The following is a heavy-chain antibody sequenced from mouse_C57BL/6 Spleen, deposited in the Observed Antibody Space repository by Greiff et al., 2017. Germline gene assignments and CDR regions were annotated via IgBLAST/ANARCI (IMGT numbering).Heavy chain of an antibody. CDR1: GYTFTSYT. Sequence: QVQLKESGAELARPGASVKMSCKASGYTFTSYTMHWVKQRPGQGLEWIGYINPSSGYTKYNQKFKDKATLTADKSSSTAYMQLSSLTSEDSAVYYCARAYYYGSNPHWYFDVWGTGTTVTVSS. CDR2: INPSSGYT. D-gene: IGHD1-1*01. J-gene: IGHJ1*03. CDR3: ARAYYYGSNPHWYFDV. V-gene: IGHV1-4*01.